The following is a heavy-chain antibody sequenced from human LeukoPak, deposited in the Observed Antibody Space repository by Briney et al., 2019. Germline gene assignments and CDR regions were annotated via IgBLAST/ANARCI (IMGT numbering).Heavy chain of an antibody. Sequence: PGGSLRLSCAASGFTFSSYAMHWVRQAPGKGLEWVAVISYDGSNKYYADSVKGRFTISRDNSKTTLYLQMNSLRAEDTAVYYCASNTIFGVVETLVADYWGQGTLVTVSS. CDR3: ASNTIFGVVETLVADY. V-gene: IGHV3-30-3*01. CDR2: ISYDGSNK. D-gene: IGHD3-3*01. CDR1: GFTFSSYA. J-gene: IGHJ4*02.